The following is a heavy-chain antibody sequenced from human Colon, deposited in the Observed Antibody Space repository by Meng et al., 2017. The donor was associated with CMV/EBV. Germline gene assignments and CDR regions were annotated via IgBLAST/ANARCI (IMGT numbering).Heavy chain of an antibody. CDR2: ISASGDIT. D-gene: IGHD5-24*01. CDR1: GVSISDYA. J-gene: IGHJ4*02. V-gene: IGHV3-23*01. CDR3: ARAPTRKYYFQY. Sequence: SCAASGVSISDYAMDWVRQAPGKGLEWVSVISASGDITFYAESVKGRFTIGRDNSKNTVYLQMNSLRAEDTAVYYCARAPTRKYYFQYWGQGSLVTVSS.